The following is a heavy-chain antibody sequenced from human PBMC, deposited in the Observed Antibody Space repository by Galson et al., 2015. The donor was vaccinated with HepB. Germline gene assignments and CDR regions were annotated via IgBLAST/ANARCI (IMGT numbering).Heavy chain of an antibody. CDR3: ARATAYYYDGSGYLDY. J-gene: IGHJ4*02. Sequence: SVKVSCKASGYTFTSYGISWVRQAPGQGLEWMGWISAYNGNTNYAQKLQGRVTMTTDTSTSTAYMELRSLRSDDTAVYYCARATAYYYDGSGYLDYWGQGTLVTVSS. CDR1: GYTFTSYG. D-gene: IGHD3-22*01. V-gene: IGHV1-18*01. CDR2: ISAYNGNT.